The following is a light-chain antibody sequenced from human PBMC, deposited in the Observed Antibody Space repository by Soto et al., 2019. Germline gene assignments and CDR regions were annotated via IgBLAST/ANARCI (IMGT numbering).Light chain of an antibody. CDR1: SSDVGSYNL. CDR3: CSYAGSSTFWV. V-gene: IGLV2-23*02. J-gene: IGLJ1*01. Sequence: QSALAQPAAGSGSPGQSITISCTGTSSDVGSYNLVSWYQQHPGKAPKLMIYEVSKRPSGVSNRFSGSKSGNTASLTISGLQAEDVADYYCCSYAGSSTFWVFGTGTKVTVL. CDR2: EVS.